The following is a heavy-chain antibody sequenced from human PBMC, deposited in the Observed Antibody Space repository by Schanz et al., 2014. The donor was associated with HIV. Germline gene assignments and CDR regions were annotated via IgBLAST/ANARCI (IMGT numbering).Heavy chain of an antibody. J-gene: IGHJ4*02. Sequence: QVQLVQSGAEVKKPGASVKVSCKASAYTFTGSYMHWVRQAPGQGLEWIGWINPKSGDTNYAQKFQGRVTMTRDTSLSVVYMELSRLRSDDTAVYYCARDLVDSSTWYDAFDIWGQGTLVTVSA. CDR2: INPKSGDT. CDR3: ARDLVDSSTWYDAFDI. V-gene: IGHV1-2*02. CDR1: AYTFTGSY. D-gene: IGHD6-13*01.